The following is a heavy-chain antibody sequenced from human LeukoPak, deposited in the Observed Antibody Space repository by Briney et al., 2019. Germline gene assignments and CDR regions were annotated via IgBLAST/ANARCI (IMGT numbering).Heavy chain of an antibody. CDR3: ARRGPRRGPYLGSGSYSGFDP. CDR1: GGPISSGSYY. J-gene: IGHJ5*02. D-gene: IGHD3-10*01. Sequence: SETLSLTCTVSGGPISSGSYYWSWIRQPAGKGLEWIGRIFTSGSTNYNPSLKSRVTISVDTSKNQFSLKLSSVAAADTAVYYGARRGPRRGPYLGSGSYSGFDPWGQGTLVTVSS. CDR2: IFTSGST. V-gene: IGHV4-61*02.